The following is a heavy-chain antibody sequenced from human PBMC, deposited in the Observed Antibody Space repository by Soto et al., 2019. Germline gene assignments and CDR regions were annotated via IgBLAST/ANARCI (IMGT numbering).Heavy chain of an antibody. J-gene: IGHJ6*02. CDR1: GFTFSTYG. CDR3: AKGQHCSSTSCHFYCYGMDV. CDR2: ISYAGKNK. Sequence: QVQLVESGGVVVQPGRSLRLSCAASGFTFSTYGMHWVRQAPGKGLECVAVISYAGKNKYYAPSVKGRLTISRDNSRNTLYLQVNSQRVEDTAVYYCAKGQHCSSTSCHFYCYGMDVWGQGTTVAVSS. V-gene: IGHV3-30*18. D-gene: IGHD2-2*01.